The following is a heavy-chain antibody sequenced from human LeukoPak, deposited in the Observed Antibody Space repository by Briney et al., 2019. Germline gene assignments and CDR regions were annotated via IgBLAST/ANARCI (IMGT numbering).Heavy chain of an antibody. CDR2: ISAYNGNT. D-gene: IGHD6-19*01. V-gene: IGHV1-18*01. CDR1: GYTFTSYG. J-gene: IGHJ6*02. Sequence: ASVKVSCKASGYTFTSYGISWVRQAPGQGLEWMGWISAYNGNTNYAQKLQGRVTMTTDTSTSTAYMELRSLRSDDTAVYYCARSTCSGWYLPQLSYYYYYGMDVWGQGTTVTVSS. CDR3: ARSTCSGWYLPQLSYYYYYGMDV.